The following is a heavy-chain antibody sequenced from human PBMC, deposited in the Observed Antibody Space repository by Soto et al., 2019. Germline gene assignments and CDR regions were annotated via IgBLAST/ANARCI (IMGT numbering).Heavy chain of an antibody. Sequence: QITLQESGPPLVKPTQTLTLTCTFSGFSFTTAGVAVGWIRQTPGGALEWLTLVYYNDDRRFSPSLKTRLTITGDTSNNRVVLSLTNVDPGDTATYFCAHSDGGYEIIYFDFWGQGIPVTVSS. CDR2: VYYNDDR. CDR3: AHSDGGYEIIYFDF. D-gene: IGHD5-12*01. J-gene: IGHJ4*02. CDR1: GFSFTTAGVA. V-gene: IGHV2-5*01.